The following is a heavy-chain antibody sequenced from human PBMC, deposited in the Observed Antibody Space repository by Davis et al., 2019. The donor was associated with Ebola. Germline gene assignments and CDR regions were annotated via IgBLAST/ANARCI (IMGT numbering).Heavy chain of an antibody. Sequence: GGSLRLSCAASGFTFSSYGMHWVRQAPGKGLEWVAVISYDGSNKYYADSVKGRFTISRDNAKNTLYLQMSSLRAEDTAVYYCASYSNYDTFDYWGQGTLVTVSS. J-gene: IGHJ4*02. V-gene: IGHV3-30*03. CDR1: GFTFSSYG. CDR2: ISYDGSNK. CDR3: ASYSNYDTFDY. D-gene: IGHD4-11*01.